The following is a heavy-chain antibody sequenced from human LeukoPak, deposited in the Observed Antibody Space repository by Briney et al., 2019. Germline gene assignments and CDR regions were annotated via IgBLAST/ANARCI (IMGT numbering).Heavy chain of an antibody. CDR1: GGSFSGYY. V-gene: IGHV4-34*01. CDR3: ARGMTYFDL. J-gene: IGHJ2*01. CDR2: INHSGST. Sequence: SSETLSLTCAVYGGSFSGYYWSWIRQPPGKGLEWIGEINHSGSTNYNPSLKSRVTISVDTSKNQFSLKLSSVTAADTAVYYCARGMTYFDLWGRGTLVTVSS.